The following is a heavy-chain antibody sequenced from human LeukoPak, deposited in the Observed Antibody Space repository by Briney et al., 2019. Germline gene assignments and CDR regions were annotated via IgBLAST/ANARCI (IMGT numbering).Heavy chain of an antibody. CDR3: ARDTFYYGMVV. D-gene: IGHD2/OR15-2a*01. CDR2: VYSGGST. J-gene: IGHJ6*02. V-gene: IGHV3-66*01. Sequence: GGSLRLSCAASGFTVSGNYMSWVRQAPGKGLEWVSVVYSGGSTYYADSVKGRFTISRDDSKNTLSLQMNSLRAEDTAVYYCARDTFYYGMVVWGQGTTVTVSS. CDR1: GFTVSGNY.